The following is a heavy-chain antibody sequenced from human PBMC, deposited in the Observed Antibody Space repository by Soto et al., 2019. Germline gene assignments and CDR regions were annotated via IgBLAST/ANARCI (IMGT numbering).Heavy chain of an antibody. V-gene: IGHV1-69*13. CDR2: IIPIFGTA. J-gene: IGHJ3*02. Sequence: SVKVSCKASGGTFSSYAISWVRQAPGQGLEWMGGIIPIFGTANYAQKFQGRVTITADESTSTAYMELSSLRSEDTAVYYCARDGYNRIPPAFDIWGQGTMVTVSS. CDR1: GGTFSSYA. D-gene: IGHD5-12*01. CDR3: ARDGYNRIPPAFDI.